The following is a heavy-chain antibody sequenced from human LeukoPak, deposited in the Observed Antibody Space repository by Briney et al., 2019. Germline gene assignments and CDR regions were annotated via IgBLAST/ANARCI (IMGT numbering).Heavy chain of an antibody. D-gene: IGHD6-13*01. CDR3: ARETGQQQLAVDY. V-gene: IGHV1-8*01. CDR2: MNPNSGNT. CDR1: GYTFTSYD. J-gene: IGHJ4*02. Sequence: GASVKVSCKASGYTFTSYDINWVRQATGQGLEWMGWMNPNSGNTGYAQKFQGRVTMTRDTSTSTVYMELSSLRSEDTAVYYCARETGQQQLAVDYWGQGTLVTVSS.